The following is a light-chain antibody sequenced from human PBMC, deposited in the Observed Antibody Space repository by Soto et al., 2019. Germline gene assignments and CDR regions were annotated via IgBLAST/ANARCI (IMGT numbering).Light chain of an antibody. J-gene: IGKJ2*01. Sequence: EVVMTQSPATLSVFPGERVTLSCRASQSVSSSLAWYQQKPGQAPRLLIYSPFTRASGTPARFRGSGSGTEFTLTISSLESEDFAVYYCQQYINGYTFGQGTKLEIK. CDR1: QSVSSS. V-gene: IGKV3-15*01. CDR2: SPF. CDR3: QQYINGYT.